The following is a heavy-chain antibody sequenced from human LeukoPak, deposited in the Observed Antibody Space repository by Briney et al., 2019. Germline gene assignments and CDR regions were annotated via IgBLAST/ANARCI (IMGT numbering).Heavy chain of an antibody. D-gene: IGHD2-2*01. CDR2: INAGNGNT. V-gene: IGHV1-3*01. CDR3: ARDQVGTRGIAYHYYYYGMDV. Sequence: VASVKVSCKASGYTFTSYAMHWVRQAPGQRLEWMGWINAGNGNTKYSQKFQGRVTITRETSASTAYMELSSLRSEDTAVYYCARDQVGTRGIAYHYYYYGMDVWGQGTTVTVSS. J-gene: IGHJ6*02. CDR1: GYTFTSYA.